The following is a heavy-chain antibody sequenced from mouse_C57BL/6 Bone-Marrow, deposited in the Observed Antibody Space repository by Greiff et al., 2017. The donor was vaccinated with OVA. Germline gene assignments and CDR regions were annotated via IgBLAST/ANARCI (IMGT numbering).Heavy chain of an antibody. CDR2: IWGGGST. J-gene: IGHJ3*01. D-gene: IGHD1-1*01. V-gene: IGHV2-9*01. CDR1: GFSLTSYG. CDR3: AKRITTVETPFAY. Sequence: VKLMESGPGLVAPSQSLSITCTVSGFSLTSYGVDWVRQPPGKGLEWLGAIWGGGSTNYNSAPMSRLSISKDNSKSQVFLKMNSLPTDDTAMYYCAKRITTVETPFAYWGQGTLVTVSA.